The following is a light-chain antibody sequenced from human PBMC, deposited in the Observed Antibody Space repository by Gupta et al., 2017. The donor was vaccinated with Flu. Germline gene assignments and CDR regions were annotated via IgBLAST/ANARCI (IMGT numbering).Light chain of an antibody. Sequence: DVVLTQSPLSLPVALGQPASISCRSSQSLVSADGNTYLSWFQQRPGQSPRRLIYKISNRDSGVPDRFSGSVSGTDFTLRISGVEAEDVGLYYCMQGKHWPYTFGRGTKLEI. CDR3: MQGKHWPYT. J-gene: IGKJ2*01. CDR2: KIS. V-gene: IGKV2-30*01. CDR1: QSLVSADGNTY.